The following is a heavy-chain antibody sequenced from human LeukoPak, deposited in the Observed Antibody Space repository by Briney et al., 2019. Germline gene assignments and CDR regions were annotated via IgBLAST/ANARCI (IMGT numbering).Heavy chain of an antibody. CDR3: ARHPQVEWFDP. V-gene: IGHV4-59*08. CDR1: GGSISNYY. CDR2: IYYSGST. Sequence: KPSETLSLTCTVSGGSISNYYWSWTRQPPGKGLEWIGYIYYSGSTNYDPSLKSRVTISVDTSKNQFSLKLSSVTAADTAVYYCARHPQVEWFDPWGQGTLVTVSS. J-gene: IGHJ5*02.